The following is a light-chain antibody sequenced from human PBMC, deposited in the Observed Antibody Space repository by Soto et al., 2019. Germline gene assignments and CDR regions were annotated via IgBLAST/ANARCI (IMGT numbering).Light chain of an antibody. Sequence: EIVLTQSPGTLSLSPGERATLSSRASQTVSSSQLAWYQQKPGQAPRLLIYGASSRASGIPDRFSGSGSGTDFTLTITRLEPEDFAVYYCQQYGGSPPFTFGPGTKVDLK. CDR1: QTVSSSQ. CDR3: QQYGGSPPFT. J-gene: IGKJ3*01. CDR2: GAS. V-gene: IGKV3-20*01.